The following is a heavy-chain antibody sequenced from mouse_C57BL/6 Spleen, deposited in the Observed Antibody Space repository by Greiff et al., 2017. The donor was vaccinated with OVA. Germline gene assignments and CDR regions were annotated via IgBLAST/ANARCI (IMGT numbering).Heavy chain of an antibody. Sequence: VQLQQSGAELVKPGASVKISCKASGYAFSSYWMNWVKQRPGKGLEWIGQIYPGDGDTNYNGKFKGKATLTADKSSSTAYMQLSSLTSEDSAVYFCARREISYYCDYWGKGTTLTVSS. CDR3: ARREISYYCDY. CDR2: IYPGDGDT. J-gene: IGHJ2*01. CDR1: GYAFSSYW. V-gene: IGHV1-80*01.